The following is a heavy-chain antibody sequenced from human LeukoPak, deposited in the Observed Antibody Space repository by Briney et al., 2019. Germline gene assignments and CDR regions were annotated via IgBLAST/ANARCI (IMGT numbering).Heavy chain of an antibody. CDR2: ISSRDSTI. V-gene: IGHV3-48*03. J-gene: IGHJ4*02. CDR1: GFSFGGHE. Sequence: GGSLRLSCAASGFSFGGHEMKWVRQAPGKGLEGISYISSRDSTIYYAASVKGRFTISRDNAKNSLYLQMNSLRAEDTAVYYCARALGECTSSSCAIDYWGQGTLVTVSS. CDR3: ARALGECTSSSCAIDY. D-gene: IGHD2-15*01.